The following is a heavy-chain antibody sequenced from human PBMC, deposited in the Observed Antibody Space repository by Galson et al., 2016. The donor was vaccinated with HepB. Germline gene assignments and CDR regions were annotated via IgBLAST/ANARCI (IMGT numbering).Heavy chain of an antibody. J-gene: IGHJ3*02. Sequence: CAISGDSVSSNSAAWNWIRQSPSRGLEWLGRTYYRSKWYNDYALSVKSRITINPDTSKNQFSLRLRSVTPEDTAVYYCARALKGFFDWSPPGLHFDIWGRGTMVTVSS. CDR1: GDSVSSNSAA. CDR3: ARALKGFFDWSPPGLHFDI. D-gene: IGHD3-9*01. V-gene: IGHV6-1*01. CDR2: TYYRSKWYN.